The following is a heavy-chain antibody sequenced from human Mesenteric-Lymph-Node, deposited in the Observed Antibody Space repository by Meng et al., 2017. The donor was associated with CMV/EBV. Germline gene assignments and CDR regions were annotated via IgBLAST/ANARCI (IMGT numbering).Heavy chain of an antibody. V-gene: IGHV3-9*01. D-gene: IGHD3-22*01. CDR3: TRDGYYDNTGYHGLGH. J-gene: IGHJ4*02. CDR2: ISWNSGSI. CDR1: GFTFDDYA. Sequence: GGSLRLSCAASGFTFDDYAMHWVRQAPGKGLEWVSGISWNSGSIGYADSVKGRFTISRDNAKNSLYLQMNSLKAEDTALYYCTRDGYYDNTGYHGLGHWGQGTPVTVSS.